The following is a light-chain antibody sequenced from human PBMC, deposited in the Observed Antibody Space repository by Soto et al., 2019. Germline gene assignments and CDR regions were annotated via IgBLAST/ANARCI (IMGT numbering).Light chain of an antibody. V-gene: IGKV3-20*01. CDR1: QSIISNY. Sequence: EVVLTQSPGTLSLSPGERDTLSCRASQSIISNYLAWYQQRPGQAPRLLIYGSSDRATGIPGRFSGSGSGTDFTLTISRLEPEDFALYYCHQYGSSPPYTFGQGTKVEI. J-gene: IGKJ2*01. CDR3: HQYGSSPPYT. CDR2: GSS.